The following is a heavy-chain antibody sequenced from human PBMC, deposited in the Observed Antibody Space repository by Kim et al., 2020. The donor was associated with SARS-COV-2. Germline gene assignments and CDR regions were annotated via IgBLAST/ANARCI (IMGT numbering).Heavy chain of an antibody. CDR3: AKDRKYGSGSYCDY. Sequence: GGSLRLSCAASGFTFSSYGMHWVRQAPGKGLEWVAVISYDGSNKYYADSVKGRFTISRDNSKNTLYLQMNSLRAEDTAVYYCAKDRKYGSGSYCDYWGQGTLVTVSS. V-gene: IGHV3-30*18. J-gene: IGHJ4*02. CDR2: ISYDGSNK. CDR1: GFTFSSYG. D-gene: IGHD3-10*01.